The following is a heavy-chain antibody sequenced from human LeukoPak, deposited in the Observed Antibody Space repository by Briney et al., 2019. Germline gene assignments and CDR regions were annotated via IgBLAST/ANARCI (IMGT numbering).Heavy chain of an antibody. J-gene: IGHJ4*02. CDR1: GFTVSSNY. CDR2: IHSGGST. D-gene: IGHD3-10*01. Sequence: IQPGGSLRLSCAASGFTVSSNYMSWVRQAPGKGLEWVSVIHSGGSTYYADSVKGRFTISRDNSKNTLYLQMNSLRAEDTAVYYCARAGDVWFGELSFWGQGTLVTVSS. V-gene: IGHV3-53*01. CDR3: ARAGDVWFGELSF.